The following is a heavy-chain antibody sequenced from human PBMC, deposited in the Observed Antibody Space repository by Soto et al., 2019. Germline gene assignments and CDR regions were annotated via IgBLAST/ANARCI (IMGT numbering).Heavy chain of an antibody. CDR1: GGSISSYY. CDR2: IYYSGST. J-gene: IGHJ4*02. CDR3: ARAYGVTIFGVVTHRFDY. D-gene: IGHD3-3*01. Sequence: SETLSLTCTVSGGSISSYYWSWIRQPPGKGLEWIGYIYYSGSTNYNPSLKSRVTISVDTSENQFSLKLSSVTAADTAAYYCARAYGVTIFGVVTHRFDYWGQGTLVTVSS. V-gene: IGHV4-59*01.